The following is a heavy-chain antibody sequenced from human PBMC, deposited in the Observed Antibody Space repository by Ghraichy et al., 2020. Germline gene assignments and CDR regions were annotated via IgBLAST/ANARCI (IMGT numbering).Heavy chain of an antibody. CDR3: ARKPQEAPGGWGYPYYYGLDV. Sequence: SETLSLTCAVYGGSFSGYDWTWIRQRPGKGPEWIGEFYHRGGSNYNPSLAGRVTISVDASKNQFSLRLSSLTAADTALYYCARKPQEAPGGWGYPYYYGLDVWGQGNTVTVSS. J-gene: IGHJ6*02. CDR2: FYHRGGS. V-gene: IGHV4-34*01. CDR1: GGSFSGYD. D-gene: IGHD3-16*01.